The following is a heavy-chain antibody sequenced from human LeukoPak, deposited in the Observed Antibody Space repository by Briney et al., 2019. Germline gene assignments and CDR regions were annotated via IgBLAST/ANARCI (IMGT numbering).Heavy chain of an antibody. CDR1: GGFISNYY. J-gene: IGHJ4*02. V-gene: IGHV4-4*07. CDR3: ARDSRYYDFWSGYLDY. D-gene: IGHD3-3*01. Sequence: YPSETLSLTCSVSGGFISNYYWSWIRQPAGKGLEWIGRISTSGNTNYNPSLKSRVTMSVDTSKNQFFLNLNSVTAADTAVYYCARDSRYYDFWSGYLDYWGQGTLVTVSS. CDR2: ISTSGNT.